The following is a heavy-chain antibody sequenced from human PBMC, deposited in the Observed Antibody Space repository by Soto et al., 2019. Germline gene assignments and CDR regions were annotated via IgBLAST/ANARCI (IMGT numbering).Heavy chain of an antibody. CDR3: VRMNADSYQFYYAMDV. D-gene: IGHD4-17*01. CDR2: IFSDNER. CDR1: GFSPSTGRMG. J-gene: IGHJ6*02. Sequence: SGPTLVNPTETLTLTCTVSGFSPSTGRMGVSWIRQPPGKALEWLAHIFSDNERSYSTSMQGRLTISKDPSGSQVVLSMTNLDPVDTGTYYCVRMNADSYQFYYAMDVWGQGXTVTVYS. V-gene: IGHV2-26*01.